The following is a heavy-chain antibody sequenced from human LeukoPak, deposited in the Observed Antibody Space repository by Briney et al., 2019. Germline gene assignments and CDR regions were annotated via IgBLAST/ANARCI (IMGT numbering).Heavy chain of an antibody. Sequence: GGSLRLSCAASGFTVSSNYMSWVRQAPGKGLEWVSIIYSGGSTYYADSVKGRFTISRDNSKNTLYLQMKPEDTAVYYCARDLVGRPGAFGYWGQGTLVTVSS. D-gene: IGHD3-10*01. CDR2: IYSGGST. J-gene: IGHJ4*02. CDR1: GFTVSSNY. V-gene: IGHV3-66*02. CDR3: ARDLVGRPGAFGY.